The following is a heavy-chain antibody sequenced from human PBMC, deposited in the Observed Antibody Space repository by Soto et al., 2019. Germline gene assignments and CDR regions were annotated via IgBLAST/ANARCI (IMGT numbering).Heavy chain of an antibody. V-gene: IGHV6-1*01. CDR3: AGTTSHQWYYMDV. J-gene: IGHJ6*03. D-gene: IGHD1-7*01. Sequence: SQTLSLTCAISGDSVSSNSAAWNWIRLSPSRGLEWLARTYYRSRWYNDYAVSVRSRITVNPDTSKNQFSLQLTSVIPEDTAVYYCAGTTSHQWYYMDVWGKGTTVTLSS. CDR2: TYYRSRWYN. CDR1: GDSVSSNSAA.